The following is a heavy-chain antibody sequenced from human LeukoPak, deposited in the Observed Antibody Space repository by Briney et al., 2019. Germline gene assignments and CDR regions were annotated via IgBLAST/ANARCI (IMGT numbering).Heavy chain of an antibody. D-gene: IGHD6-19*01. CDR3: ARRDRSGWYYFDY. V-gene: IGHV3-23*01. CDR2: ITSGGGTT. Sequence: PGGSLRLSCAASGFTVSDYGMTWVRQAPGKGLQWVSGITSGGGTTHYADSVKGRFTISRDNSKNTLYLQMNSLRAEDTAIYYCARRDRSGWYYFDYWGQGTLVTVSS. J-gene: IGHJ4*02. CDR1: GFTVSDYG.